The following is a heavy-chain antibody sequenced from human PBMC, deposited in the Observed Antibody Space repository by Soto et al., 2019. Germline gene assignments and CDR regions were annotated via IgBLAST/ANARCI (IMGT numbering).Heavy chain of an antibody. CDR1: GFTFSNAW. V-gene: IGHV3-15*01. CDR3: TTEPFYYYDSSGYYYFDY. D-gene: IGHD3-22*01. CDR2: IKSKTDGGTT. Sequence: PGGSLRLSCAASGFTFSNAWMSWVRQAPGKGLEWVGRIKSKTDGGTTDYAAPVKGRFTISRDDSKNTLYLQMNSLKTEDTAVYYCTTEPFYYYDSSGYYYFDYWGQGTLVTVSS. J-gene: IGHJ4*02.